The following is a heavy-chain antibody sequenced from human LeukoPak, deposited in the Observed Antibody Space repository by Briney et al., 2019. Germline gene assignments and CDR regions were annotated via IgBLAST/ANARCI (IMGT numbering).Heavy chain of an antibody. V-gene: IGHV1-46*01. D-gene: IGHD3-10*01. CDR2: INPSGGST. CDR1: GYTFTSYY. CDR3: ARGGASNYYYYYYMDV. Sequence: GASVKVSCKASGYTFTSYYMHWVRQAPGQGLEWMGIINPSGGSTSYAQKFQGRVTMTRDTSTGTVYMELSSLRSEDTAVYYCARGGASNYYYYYYMDVWGKGTTVTVSS. J-gene: IGHJ6*03.